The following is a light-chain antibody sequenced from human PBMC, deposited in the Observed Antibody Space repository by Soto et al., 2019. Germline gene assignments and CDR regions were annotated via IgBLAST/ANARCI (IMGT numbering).Light chain of an antibody. CDR1: QDINTY. V-gene: IGKV1-9*01. J-gene: IGKJ5*01. Sequence: DIQLTQSPSFLSASVGDRVTITCRASQDINTYLAWYQQKPGKAPKLLISAASTLQNGVPSRFSGSGSGTEFPVTITSLQPEDFATYYCQQRKSYPITFGQGTRLEIK. CDR3: QQRKSYPIT. CDR2: AAS.